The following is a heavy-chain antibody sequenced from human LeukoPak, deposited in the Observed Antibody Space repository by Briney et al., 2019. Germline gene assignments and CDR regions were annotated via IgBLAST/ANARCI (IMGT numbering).Heavy chain of an antibody. V-gene: IGHV5-51*01. CDR3: ARHAMARFGELSPDY. J-gene: IGHJ4*02. CDR2: IYPGDSDT. CDR1: GYRFTSYW. Sequence: GEALKISCKGSGYRFTSYWIGWVRQMPGKGLEWMGIIYPGDSDTRYSPSFQGQVTISADKSISTAYPQWSSLKASDTAMYYCARHAMARFGELSPDYWGQGTLVTVSS. D-gene: IGHD3-10*01.